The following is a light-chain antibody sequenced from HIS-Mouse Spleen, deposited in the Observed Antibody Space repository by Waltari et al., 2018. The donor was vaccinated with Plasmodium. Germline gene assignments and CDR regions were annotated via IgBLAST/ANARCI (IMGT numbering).Light chain of an antibody. Sequence: SYELTQPSSVSVSPGQTARITCSGDVLAKKYARWFQQKPGQAPGLVIYKDSERPSWIPGRFPGSSSGTTVTLTISGAQVEDEADYYCYSAADNNWVFGGGTKLTVL. CDR3: YSAADNNWV. J-gene: IGLJ3*02. CDR1: VLAKKY. V-gene: IGLV3-27*01. CDR2: KDS.